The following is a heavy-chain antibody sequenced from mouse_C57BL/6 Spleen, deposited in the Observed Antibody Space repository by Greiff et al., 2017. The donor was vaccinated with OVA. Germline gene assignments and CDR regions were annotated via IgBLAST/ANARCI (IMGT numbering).Heavy chain of an antibody. D-gene: IGHD2-12*01. CDR3: ARGDDGYYYAMDY. CDR2: IHPNSGST. Sequence: LVESGAELVKPGASVKLSCKASGYTFTSYWMHWVKQRPGQGLEWIGMIHPNSGSTNYNEKFKSKATLTVDKSSSTAYMQLSSLTSEDSAVYYCARGDDGYYYAMDYWGQGTSVTVSS. J-gene: IGHJ4*01. CDR1: GYTFTSYW. V-gene: IGHV1-64*01.